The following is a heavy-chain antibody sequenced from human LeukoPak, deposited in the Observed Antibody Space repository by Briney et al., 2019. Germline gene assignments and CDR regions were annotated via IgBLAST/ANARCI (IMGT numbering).Heavy chain of an antibody. D-gene: IGHD3-10*01. CDR3: ARSSARVRGVMGYGMDV. Sequence: SETLSLTCTVSGGSISSYYWSWIRQPPGKGLEWIGYIYYSGSTNYNPSLKSRVTISVDTSKNQFSLKLSSVTAADTAVYYCARSSARVRGVMGYGMDVWGQGTTVTVSS. J-gene: IGHJ6*02. CDR2: IYYSGST. V-gene: IGHV4-59*08. CDR1: GGSISSYY.